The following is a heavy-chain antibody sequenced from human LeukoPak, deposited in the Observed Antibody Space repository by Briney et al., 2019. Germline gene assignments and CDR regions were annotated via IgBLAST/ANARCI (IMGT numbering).Heavy chain of an antibody. CDR2: IRGDGYDT. CDR3: ASDRVLGSGSLDN. Sequence: GGSLRLSCTASGFSFSDFWMPWVRQVPGKGLVWVSRIRGDGYDTNYADSVRGRFTISRDNAQNTLYLQMNSLRTEDTAVYYCASDRVLGSGSLDNWGQGTLVTVSS. CDR1: GFSFSDFW. D-gene: IGHD3-10*01. V-gene: IGHV3-74*01. J-gene: IGHJ4*02.